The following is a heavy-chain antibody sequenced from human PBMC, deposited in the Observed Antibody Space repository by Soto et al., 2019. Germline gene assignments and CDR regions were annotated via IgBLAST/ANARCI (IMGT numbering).Heavy chain of an antibody. Sequence: QVQLVESGGGVVQPGRSLRLSCVASGFTFSNFGMHWVRQAPGKGLEWVALTSFDGNKNYYADSVKGRFTLSRDNSKNTLYLQRNSLRAEDTAFYFCAKDQKDYSGWGTYYVPYGMDVWGQGTTVTVSS. CDR3: AKDQKDYSGWGTYYVPYGMDV. J-gene: IGHJ6*02. D-gene: IGHD3-10*01. CDR2: TSFDGNKN. CDR1: GFTFSNFG. V-gene: IGHV3-30*18.